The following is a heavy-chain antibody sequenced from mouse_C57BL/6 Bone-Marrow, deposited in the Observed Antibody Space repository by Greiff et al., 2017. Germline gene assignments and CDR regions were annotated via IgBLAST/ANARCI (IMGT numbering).Heavy chain of an antibody. J-gene: IGHJ3*01. CDR1: GYTFTSYW. Sequence: QVQLQQSGAELAKPGASVKLSCKASGYTFTSYWMHWVKQRPGQGLEWIGYFNPRSGYTKYNQKFKDKATLTADKSSSTAYMQLSSLTYEDSAVYYCANSPYYYGSSAALFAYWGQGTLVTVSA. V-gene: IGHV1-7*01. CDR2: FNPRSGYT. D-gene: IGHD1-1*01. CDR3: ANSPYYYGSSAALFAY.